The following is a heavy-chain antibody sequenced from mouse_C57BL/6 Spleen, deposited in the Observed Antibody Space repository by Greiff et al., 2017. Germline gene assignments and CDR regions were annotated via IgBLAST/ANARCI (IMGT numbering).Heavy chain of an antibody. Sequence: QVQLQQPGAELVKPGASVKLSCKASGYTFTSYWMQWVKQRPGQGLEWIGEIDPSDSYTNYNQKFKGKATLTVDTSSSTAYMQRSSLTSEDSAVYYCAREITTVVRDYAMDYWGQGTSVTVSS. J-gene: IGHJ4*01. CDR3: AREITTVVRDYAMDY. CDR1: GYTFTSYW. D-gene: IGHD1-1*01. V-gene: IGHV1-50*01. CDR2: IDPSDSYT.